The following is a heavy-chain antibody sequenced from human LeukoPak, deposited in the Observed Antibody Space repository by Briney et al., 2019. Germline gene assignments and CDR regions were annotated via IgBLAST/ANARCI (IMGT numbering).Heavy chain of an antibody. D-gene: IGHD5-24*01. V-gene: IGHV4-39*01. Sequence: PSETLSLTCTVSGGSIRSSSYHWGWIRQPPGNSLEWIGSVYYTGNTCYNPSLRSRVTISVDTSKNQFSLRLNSVTAADTSVYYCARGGNEWQQLSHNWFDPWGQGTLVTVSS. J-gene: IGHJ5*02. CDR3: ARGGNEWQQLSHNWFDP. CDR2: VYYTGNT. CDR1: GGSIRSSSYH.